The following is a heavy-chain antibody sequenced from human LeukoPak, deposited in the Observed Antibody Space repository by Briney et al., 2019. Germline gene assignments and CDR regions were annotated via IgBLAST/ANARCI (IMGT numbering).Heavy chain of an antibody. CDR3: ARGGDSYVSGSYYAYFDY. CDR1: GFSFNSYT. D-gene: IGHD3-10*01. CDR2: ISDNGSNK. J-gene: IGHJ4*02. V-gene: IGHV3-30*04. Sequence: GGSLRLSCSASGFSFNSYTIHWIRQAPGKGLEWVSLISDNGSNKFYVDSVKGRFTISRDNSKNMMYLQMNSLRPEDTAVYYCARGGDSYVSGSYYAYFDYWGQGTRVTVSS.